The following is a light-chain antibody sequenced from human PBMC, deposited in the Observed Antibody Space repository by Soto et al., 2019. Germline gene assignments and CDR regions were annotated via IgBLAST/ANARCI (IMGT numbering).Light chain of an antibody. Sequence: PGERVTLSCSASQSVSSSYLNRYQQKPGPAPRLLIYGASTRATSIPARFSGSGSGSDFTLTISSLQPEDFAVYYCQQDSNLPLWTFGQGTKVEIK. CDR3: QQDSNLPLWT. V-gene: IGKV3D-7*01. J-gene: IGKJ1*01. CDR1: QSVSSSY. CDR2: GAS.